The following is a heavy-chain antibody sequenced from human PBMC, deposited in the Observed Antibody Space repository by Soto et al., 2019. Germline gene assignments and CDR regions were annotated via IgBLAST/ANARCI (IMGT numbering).Heavy chain of an antibody. CDR1: GYTFTGYY. CDR2: INPNSGGT. Sequence: ASVKVSCKASGYTFTGYYMHWVRQAPGQGLEWMGWINPNSGGTNYAQKFQGWVTMTRDTSISTAYMELSRLRSDDTAVYYCALRCISPGYCSGGGFDVWGQGTLVTV. CDR3: ALRCISPGYCSGGGFDV. D-gene: IGHD2-15*01. J-gene: IGHJ4*02. V-gene: IGHV1-2*04.